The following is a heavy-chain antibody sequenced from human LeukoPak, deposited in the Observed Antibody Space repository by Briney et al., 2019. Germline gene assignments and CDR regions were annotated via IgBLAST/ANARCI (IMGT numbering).Heavy chain of an antibody. CDR3: ARSPYENYFDY. V-gene: IGHV4-61*01. Sequence: PSETLSLTCTVSGGSVSSGSYYWSWIRQPPGKGLEWIGYIYYSGSTNYNPSLKSRVTISVDTSKNQFSLKLSSVTAADTALYYCARSPYENYFDYWGQGTLVTVSS. CDR2: IYYSGST. J-gene: IGHJ4*02. CDR1: GGSVSSGSYY. D-gene: IGHD5-12*01.